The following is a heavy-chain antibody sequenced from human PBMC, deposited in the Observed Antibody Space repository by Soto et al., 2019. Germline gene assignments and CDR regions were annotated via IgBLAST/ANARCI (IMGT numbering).Heavy chain of an antibody. J-gene: IGHJ4*02. CDR1: GFTFSNYA. V-gene: IGHV3-23*01. CDR3: ARGSGWYYFDY. Sequence: PGGSLRLSCAASGFTFSNYAMTWVRQAPGKGLEWVSTINTSGGNTHYADSVKGRFSVSRDNAKNSLYLQMNSLRAEDTAVYYCARGSGWYYFDYWGQGTLVTVSS. D-gene: IGHD6-19*01. CDR2: INTSGGNT.